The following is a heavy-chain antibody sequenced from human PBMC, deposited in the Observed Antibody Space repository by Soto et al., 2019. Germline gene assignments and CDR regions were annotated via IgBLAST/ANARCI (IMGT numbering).Heavy chain of an antibody. CDR1: GGSISSGDYY. CDR3: ARGTTVTTAARLRGMDV. J-gene: IGHJ6*02. Sequence: SETLSLTCTVSGGSISSGDYYWSWIRQPPGKGLEWIGYIYYSGSTYYNPSLKSRVTISVDTSKNQFSLKLSSVTAADTAVYYCARGTTVTTAARLRGMDVWGQGTTVTVSS. D-gene: IGHD4-17*01. CDR2: IYYSGST. V-gene: IGHV4-30-4*01.